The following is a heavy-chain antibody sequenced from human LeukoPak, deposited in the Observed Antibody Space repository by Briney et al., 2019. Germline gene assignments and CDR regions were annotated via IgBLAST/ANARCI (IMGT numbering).Heavy chain of an antibody. CDR2: IYYSGST. D-gene: IGHD5-12*01. V-gene: IGHV4-39*07. Sequence: SETLSLTCTVSGGSISSSSYYWGWIRQPPEKGLEWIGSIYYSGSTYYNPSLKSRVTISVDTSKNQFSLKLSSVTAADTAVYYCARVGYSGYDNRGSFDYWGQGTLVTVSS. J-gene: IGHJ4*02. CDR1: GGSISSSSYY. CDR3: ARVGYSGYDNRGSFDY.